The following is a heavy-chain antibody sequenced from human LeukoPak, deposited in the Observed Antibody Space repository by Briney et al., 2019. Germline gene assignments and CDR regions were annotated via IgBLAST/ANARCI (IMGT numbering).Heavy chain of an antibody. V-gene: IGHV3-7*01. CDR3: ARHYDFWSGWHYYYYIDV. J-gene: IGHJ6*03. CDR1: GFTFSSYW. D-gene: IGHD3-3*01. Sequence: PGGSLRLSCVVSGFTFSSYWMTWVRQAPGKGLEWVASIKEDGSEKYYVDSVKDRFTISRDSAKTSLYLQINSLRADDTAAYYCARHYDFWSGWHYYYYIDVWGKGTTVTVSS. CDR2: IKEDGSEK.